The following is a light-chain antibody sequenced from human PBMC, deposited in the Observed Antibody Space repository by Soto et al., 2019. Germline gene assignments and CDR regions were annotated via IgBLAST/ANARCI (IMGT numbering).Light chain of an antibody. CDR2: DAS. V-gene: IGKV3-11*01. Sequence: EIVLTQSPATLCLSPGERATLSCRSSQSVSSYLAWYQQKPGQAPRLLIYDASNRATGIPARFSGSGSGTDFTLTISSLEPEDFAVYYCQQRSNWSPLTFGGGTKVDIK. J-gene: IGKJ4*01. CDR1: QSVSSY. CDR3: QQRSNWSPLT.